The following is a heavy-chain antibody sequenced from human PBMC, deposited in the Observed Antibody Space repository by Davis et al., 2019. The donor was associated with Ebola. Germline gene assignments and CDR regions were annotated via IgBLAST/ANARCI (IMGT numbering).Heavy chain of an antibody. J-gene: IGHJ4*02. CDR3: ARDGEYIAAADYFDY. D-gene: IGHD6-13*01. CDR1: GGIFSSYT. V-gene: IGHV1-69*04. Sequence: SVKVSCKASGGIFSSYTISWVRQAPGQGLEWMGRIIPILGIANYAQKFQGRVTITADKSTSTAYMELSSLRSEDTAVYYCARDGEYIAAADYFDYWGQGTLVTVSS. CDR2: IIPILGIA.